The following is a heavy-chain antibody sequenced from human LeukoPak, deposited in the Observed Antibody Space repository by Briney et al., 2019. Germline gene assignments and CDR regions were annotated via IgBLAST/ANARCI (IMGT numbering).Heavy chain of an antibody. CDR3: ARGVRYAGLGYFDY. V-gene: IGHV3-33*01. D-gene: IGHD3-16*01. Sequence: GGSLRLSCAASGFTFSSYGTHWVRQAPGKGLEWVAVIWYDGSNKYYADSVKGRFTISRDNSKNTLYLQMNSLRAEDTAVYYCARGVRYAGLGYFDYWGQGTLVTVSS. CDR1: GFTFSSYG. CDR2: IWYDGSNK. J-gene: IGHJ4*02.